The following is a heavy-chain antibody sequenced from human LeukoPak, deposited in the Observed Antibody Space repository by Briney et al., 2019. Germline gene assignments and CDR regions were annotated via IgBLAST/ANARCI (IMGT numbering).Heavy chain of an antibody. D-gene: IGHD6-19*01. J-gene: IGHJ4*02. CDR1: GFTFSSYA. CDR2: ISGSGGST. CDR3: AKFDSSGWYRPFDY. Sequence: GGSLRLSRAASGFTFSSYAMSWVRQAPGKGLEWVPAISGSGGSTYYADSVKGRFTISRDNSKNTLYLQMNSLRTEDTAVYYCAKFDSSGWYRPFDYWGQGTLVTVSS. V-gene: IGHV3-23*01.